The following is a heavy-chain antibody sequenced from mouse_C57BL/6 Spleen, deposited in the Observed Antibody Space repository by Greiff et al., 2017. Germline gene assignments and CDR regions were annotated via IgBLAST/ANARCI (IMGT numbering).Heavy chain of an antibody. CDR2: IHPNSGST. V-gene: IGHV1-64*01. D-gene: IGHD2-5*01. CDR3: AREESNYDAMDY. Sequence: QVQLQQPGAELVKPGASVKLSCKASGYTFTSYWMHWVKQRPGQGLEWIGMIHPNSGSTNYNEKFKSKATLTVDKSSSTAYMQLSSLTSEDSAVXYCAREESNYDAMDYWGQGTSVTVSS. J-gene: IGHJ4*01. CDR1: GYTFTSYW.